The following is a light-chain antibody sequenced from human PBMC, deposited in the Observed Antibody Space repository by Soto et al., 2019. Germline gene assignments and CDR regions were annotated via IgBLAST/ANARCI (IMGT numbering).Light chain of an antibody. Sequence: QSVLTQPASVSGSPGQSITISCPGTSSDIGGYKYVSWYQQYPGKAPKLMIYEVTNRPSGVSNRFSGSKSGNTASLTISGLQAEDEADYYCSSYTTSTASYVFGIGTKVTVL. J-gene: IGLJ1*01. CDR1: SSDIGGYKY. CDR3: SSYTTSTASYV. V-gene: IGLV2-14*01. CDR2: EVT.